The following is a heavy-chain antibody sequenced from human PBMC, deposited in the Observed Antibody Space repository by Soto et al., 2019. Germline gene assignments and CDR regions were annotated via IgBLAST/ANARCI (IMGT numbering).Heavy chain of an antibody. J-gene: IGHJ4*02. D-gene: IGHD6-19*01. CDR3: TRRFSDGWYSDY. Sequence: GGSLRLSCAASGFIFSGYGMHWVRQAPGKGLEWVAVIWYDGSNENYADSVKGRFTISRDNSKNTLYLQMNSLRAEDTAVYYCTRRFSDGWYSDYWGQGTLVTVSS. CDR1: GFIFSGYG. V-gene: IGHV3-33*01. CDR2: IWYDGSNE.